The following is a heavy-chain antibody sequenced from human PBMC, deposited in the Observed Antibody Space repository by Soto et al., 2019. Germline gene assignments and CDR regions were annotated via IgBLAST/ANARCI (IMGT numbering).Heavy chain of an antibody. CDR3: VSDRGYGHASVPYS. V-gene: IGHV3-30*03. CDR1: GFAFSSYG. CDR2: ISYDGSLQ. J-gene: IGHJ4*02. D-gene: IGHD5-18*01. Sequence: QAQQVESGGGVVQPGRSLRLSCAASGFAFSSYGMHWVRQAPGTGLEWVAVISYDGSLQHYADSVKGRFTISRDNSKNMVLLQMSSLRAEDTAVYYCVSDRGYGHASVPYSWGQGTLVSVSS.